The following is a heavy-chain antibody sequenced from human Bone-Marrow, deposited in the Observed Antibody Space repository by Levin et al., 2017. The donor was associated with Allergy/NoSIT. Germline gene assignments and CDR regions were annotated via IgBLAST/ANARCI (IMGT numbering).Heavy chain of an antibody. Sequence: GESLKISCAASGFTFRSYAMNWVRQAPGKGLEWVSSISGSGATTYYADSVKGRFTISRDNSKNTLYLQMNSLRAEDTAVYYCAKEGPSLTVGIITGDWYFDLWGRGTLVTVSS. CDR1: GFTFRSYA. J-gene: IGHJ2*01. CDR2: ISGSGATT. CDR3: AKEGPSLTVGIITGDWYFDL. D-gene: IGHD3-22*01. V-gene: IGHV3-23*01.